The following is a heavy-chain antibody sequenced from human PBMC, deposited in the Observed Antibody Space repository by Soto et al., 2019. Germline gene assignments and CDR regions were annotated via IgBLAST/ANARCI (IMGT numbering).Heavy chain of an antibody. J-gene: IGHJ5*02. Sequence: PSETLSLTCTVSGGSIGSYYWSWIRQPPGKGLEWIGYIYYSGSTNYNPSLKSRVTISVDTSKNQFSLKLSSVTAADTAVYYCARDKWFDPWGQGTLVTVSS. CDR3: ARDKWFDP. V-gene: IGHV4-59*01. CDR1: GGSIGSYY. CDR2: IYYSGST.